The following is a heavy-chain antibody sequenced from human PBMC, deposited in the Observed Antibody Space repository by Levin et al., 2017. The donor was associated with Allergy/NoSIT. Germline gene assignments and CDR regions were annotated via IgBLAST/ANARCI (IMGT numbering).Heavy chain of an antibody. J-gene: IGHJ3*02. CDR2: INPNSGGT. CDR3: ASAHYYDSSGYWWGWAFDI. D-gene: IGHD3-22*01. CDR1: GYTFTGYY. Sequence: GESLKISCQASGYTFTGYYMHWVRQAPGQGLEWMGRINPNSGGTNYAQKFQGRVTMTRDTSISTAYMELSRLRSDDTAVYYCASAHYYDSSGYWWGWAFDIWGQGTMVTVSS. V-gene: IGHV1-2*06.